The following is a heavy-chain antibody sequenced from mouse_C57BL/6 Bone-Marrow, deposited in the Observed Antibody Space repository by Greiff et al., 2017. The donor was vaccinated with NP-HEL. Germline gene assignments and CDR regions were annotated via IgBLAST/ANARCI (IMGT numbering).Heavy chain of an antibody. J-gene: IGHJ3*01. CDR3: ARRWAFYYDYDAWFAY. D-gene: IGHD2-4*01. Sequence: VQLQQSGAELARPGASVKLSCKASGCTFTSYGISWVKPRTGQGLEWIGEIYPRSGNTYYNEKFKGKATLTADKSSSTAYMELRSLTSEDSAVYFCARRWAFYYDYDAWFAYWGQGTLVTVSA. CDR2: IYPRSGNT. V-gene: IGHV1-81*01. CDR1: GCTFTSYG.